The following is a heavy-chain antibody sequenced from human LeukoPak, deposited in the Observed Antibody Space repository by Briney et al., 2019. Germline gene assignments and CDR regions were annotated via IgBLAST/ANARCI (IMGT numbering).Heavy chain of an antibody. Sequence: GGSLRLSCAASGFTFSSYAMSWVRQAPGKGLEWVSAISGSGGSTYYADSVKGRFTISRDNSKNSLYLQMNSLRAEDTAVYYCAKLIAVAGTSQFDYWGQGTLVTVSS. CDR1: GFTFSSYA. CDR2: ISGSGGST. J-gene: IGHJ4*02. V-gene: IGHV3-23*01. D-gene: IGHD6-19*01. CDR3: AKLIAVAGTSQFDY.